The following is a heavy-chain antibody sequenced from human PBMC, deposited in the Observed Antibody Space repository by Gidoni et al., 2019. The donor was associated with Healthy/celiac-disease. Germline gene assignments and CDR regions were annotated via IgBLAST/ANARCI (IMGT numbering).Heavy chain of an antibody. CDR3: ARMAGLPGGGSRTTDYYYYYGMDV. D-gene: IGHD6-13*01. CDR1: VFSLSTSGMC. CDR2: IEWDDDK. V-gene: IGHV2-70*01. Sequence: QVTLRESGPALVKPTQTLTLTFTFSVFSLSTSGMCVSWFRHPPGKALEWLSLIEWDDDKYYSTSLKTRLTISKDNSKNQVVLTMTNMDPVDTATYYCARMAGLPGGGSRTTDYYYYYGMDVWGQGTTVTVSS. J-gene: IGHJ6*02.